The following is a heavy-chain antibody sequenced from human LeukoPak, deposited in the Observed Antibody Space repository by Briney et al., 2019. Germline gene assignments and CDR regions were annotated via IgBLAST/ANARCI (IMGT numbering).Heavy chain of an antibody. D-gene: IGHD3-16*01. Sequence: KPSETLSLTCAVSGYSISSGYYWDWIRRPPGKGLEWIGSIYHSGSTYYNPSLKSRVTISVDTSTNQFSLKLSSMTAADTAVYYCARQAWGSARHNFDYWGQGTLVTVSS. CDR1: GYSISSGYY. J-gene: IGHJ4*02. CDR2: IYHSGST. V-gene: IGHV4-38-2*01. CDR3: ARQAWGSARHNFDY.